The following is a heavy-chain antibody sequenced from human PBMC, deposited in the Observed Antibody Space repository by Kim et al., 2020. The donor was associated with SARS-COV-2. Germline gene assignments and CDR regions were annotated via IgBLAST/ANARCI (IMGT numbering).Heavy chain of an antibody. CDR2: IYPGDSDT. J-gene: IGHJ3*02. CDR3: ARHVGSGWFTDAFDI. Sequence: GESLKISCKGSGYSFTGYWIGWVRQMPGKGLEWMGIIYPGDSDTRYSPSFQGQVTISADKSISTAYLQWSSLKASDTAMYYCARHVGSGWFTDAFDIWGQGTMVTVSS. CDR1: GYSFTGYW. V-gene: IGHV5-51*01. D-gene: IGHD6-19*01.